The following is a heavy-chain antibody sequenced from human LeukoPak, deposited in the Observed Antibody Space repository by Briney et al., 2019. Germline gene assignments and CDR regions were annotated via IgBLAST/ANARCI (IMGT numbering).Heavy chain of an antibody. CDR1: GGSINYYY. Sequence: SETLSLTCTVSGGSINYYYWMWLRQPPGKGLEWIGYIYYSGGTHYNPSLKSRVTMLVDTSKNQFSLKLTAVTAADTAVYYRARETPGAGHFDYWGQGSLVTVSS. CDR3: ARETPGAGHFDY. J-gene: IGHJ4*02. D-gene: IGHD7-27*01. CDR2: IYYSGGT. V-gene: IGHV4-59*01.